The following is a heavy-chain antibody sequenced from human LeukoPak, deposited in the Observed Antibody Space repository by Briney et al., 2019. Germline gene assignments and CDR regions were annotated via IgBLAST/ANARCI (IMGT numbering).Heavy chain of an antibody. CDR1: GFTFSDHH. CDR3: AKKRSGSNYPFDY. V-gene: IGHV3-72*01. J-gene: IGHJ4*02. Sequence: GGSLRLSCAASGFTFSDHHMDWVRQAPGKGLEWVGRSKDKANKYTTEYAASVKGRFTISRDDSRKSVYLQMNSLKTEDTAVYYCAKKRSGSNYPFDYWGQGTLVTVSS. CDR2: SKDKANKYTT. D-gene: IGHD4-11*01.